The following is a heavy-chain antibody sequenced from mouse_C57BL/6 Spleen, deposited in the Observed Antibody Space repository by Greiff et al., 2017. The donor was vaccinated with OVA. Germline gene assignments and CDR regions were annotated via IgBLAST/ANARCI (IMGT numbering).Heavy chain of an antibody. CDR1: GYSFTDYN. Sequence: VQLQQSGPELVKPGASVKISCKASGYSFTDYNMNWVKQSNEKSLEWIGVINPNYGTTRYNQKFKGKATLTVDQSSSTAYMQLNSLTSADSAVYYCARSDDGDYSAWFAYWGQGTLVTVSA. V-gene: IGHV1-39*01. CDR2: INPNYGTT. J-gene: IGHJ3*01. CDR3: ARSDDGDYSAWFAY. D-gene: IGHD2-3*01.